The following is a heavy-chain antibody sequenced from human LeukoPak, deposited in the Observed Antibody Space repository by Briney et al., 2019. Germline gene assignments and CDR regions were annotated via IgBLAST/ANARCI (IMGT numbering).Heavy chain of an antibody. CDR3: AKSSYYDSSGYYREYYFDY. D-gene: IGHD3-22*01. CDR1: GFTFNNYG. V-gene: IGHV3-23*01. Sequence: PGGSLRLSCAASGFTFNNYGMSWVRQAPGKGLEWVSSLSGSGGSTNYADSVKGRFTISRDNSKNTLYLQMNSLRAEDTAVYYCAKSSYYDSSGYYREYYFDYWGQGTLVTVSS. J-gene: IGHJ4*02. CDR2: LSGSGGST.